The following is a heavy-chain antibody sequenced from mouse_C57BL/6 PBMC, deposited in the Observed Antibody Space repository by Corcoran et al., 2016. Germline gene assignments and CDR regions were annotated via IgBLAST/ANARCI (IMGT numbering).Heavy chain of an antibody. CDR2: INTYSGVP. CDR3: ARTRPAPLDY. V-gene: IGHV9-3*01. CDR1: GYTFTTFW. J-gene: IGHJ2*01. Sequence: QIQLVQSGHELKKPGETVKLSCKASGYTFTTFWMSWVTQAPGKGLTWMGWINTYSGVPTYADDFKGRFTFSLEDSASTAYLQINNLKNEDTATYFCARTRPAPLDYLGQGTTLTVS.